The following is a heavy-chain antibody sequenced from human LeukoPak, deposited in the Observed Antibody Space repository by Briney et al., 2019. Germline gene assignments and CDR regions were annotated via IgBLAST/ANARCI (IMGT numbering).Heavy chain of an antibody. D-gene: IGHD6-13*01. CDR3: ARLQTPYSSSWYGFDY. V-gene: IGHV5-51*01. CDR2: IYPGDSDT. Sequence: GESLKISCKGSGYSFTSYWIGWVRQMPGKGLEWMGIIYPGDSDTRYSPSFQGQVTISADKSISTAYLQWSSLKDSDTAMYYCARLQTPYSSSWYGFDYWGQGTLVTVSS. J-gene: IGHJ4*02. CDR1: GYSFTSYW.